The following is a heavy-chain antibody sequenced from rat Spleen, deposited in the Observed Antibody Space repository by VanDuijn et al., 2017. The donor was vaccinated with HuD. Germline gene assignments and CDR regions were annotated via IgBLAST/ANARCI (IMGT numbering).Heavy chain of an antibody. CDR2: ISPSGGST. CDR1: GFILNNYG. D-gene: IGHD1-3*01. CDR3: ATGGHKGWYFDF. V-gene: IGHV5-19*01. Sequence: EVQLVETGGGLVQPGRSLKLSCAASGFILNNYGMHWIRQAPTKGLEWVASISPSGGSTFYRDSVKGRFTISRDNAKSTLYLQMDSLRSEDTATYYCATGGHKGWYFDFWGPGTMVTVSS. J-gene: IGHJ1*01.